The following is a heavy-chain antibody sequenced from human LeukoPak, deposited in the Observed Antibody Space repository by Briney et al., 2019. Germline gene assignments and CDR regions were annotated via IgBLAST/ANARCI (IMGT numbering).Heavy chain of an antibody. Sequence: QPGGSLRLSCAASGFTFSSYEMNWVRQAPGKGLEWVSYISSSGSTIYYADSVKGRFTISRDNAKNSLYLQMNSLRAEDTAVYYCARKWSGYCSGGSCGIWGDAFDIWGQGTMVTVSS. CDR3: ARKWSGYCSGGSCGIWGDAFDI. CDR1: GFTFSSYE. J-gene: IGHJ3*02. CDR2: ISSSGSTI. D-gene: IGHD2-15*01. V-gene: IGHV3-48*03.